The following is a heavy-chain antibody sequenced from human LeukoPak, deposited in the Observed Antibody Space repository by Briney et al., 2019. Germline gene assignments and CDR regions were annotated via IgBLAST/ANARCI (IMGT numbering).Heavy chain of an antibody. CDR1: GGSITSYY. D-gene: IGHD3-10*01. J-gene: IGHJ4*02. CDR3: ARSGSGSYGPVDY. Sequence: SSETLSLTCTVSGGSITSYYWSWTRQSPGKGLEWIGYIYYRGNTNYNPSLKSRVTISLDTSKNQFSLKLSSVTAADTAVYYCARSGSGSYGPVDYWGQGTLVTVSS. CDR2: IYYRGNT. V-gene: IGHV4-59*01.